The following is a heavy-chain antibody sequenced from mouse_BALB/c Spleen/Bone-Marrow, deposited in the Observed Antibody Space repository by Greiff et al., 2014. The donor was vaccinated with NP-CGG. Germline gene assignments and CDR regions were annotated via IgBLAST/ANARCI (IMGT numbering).Heavy chain of an antibody. CDR2: IWSGGST. V-gene: IGHV2-2*02. D-gene: IGHD3-1*01. Sequence: VQLQQSGPGLVQPSQSLSITCIVSGFSLTTYGVHWVRQSPGKGLEWLGVIWSGGSTDYNAAFISRLSISKDNSKSQVFFKMNSLQANDTAIYYCARNHRGYYFDYWGQGTTLPVSS. J-gene: IGHJ2*01. CDR3: ARNHRGYYFDY. CDR1: GFSLTTYG.